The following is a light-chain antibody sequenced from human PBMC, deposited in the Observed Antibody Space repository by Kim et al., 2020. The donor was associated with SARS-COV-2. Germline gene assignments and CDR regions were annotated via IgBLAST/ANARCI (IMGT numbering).Light chain of an antibody. CDR3: QQYGSSPLT. V-gene: IGKV3-20*01. Sequence: SQVERANLSCRASQSVSSSYLAWYQQKPGQAPRLLIYGASSRATGIPDRFSGSGSGTDFTLTISRLEPEDFAVYYCQQYGSSPLTFGGGTKVDIK. CDR2: GAS. J-gene: IGKJ4*01. CDR1: QSVSSSY.